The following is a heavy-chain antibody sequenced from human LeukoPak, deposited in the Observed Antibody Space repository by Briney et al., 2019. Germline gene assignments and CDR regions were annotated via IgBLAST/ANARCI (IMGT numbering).Heavy chain of an antibody. V-gene: IGHV3-15*01. D-gene: IGHD3-10*01. CDR2: IKSKTDGGTT. J-gene: IGHJ5*02. Sequence: GGSLRLSCAASGFTFSNAWMRWVRQAPGKGLEWVGRIKSKTDGGTTDYAAPVKSRFTISRDDSKNTLYLQMNSLKPEDTAVYYCTTEGFRVTQGFDPWGQGTLVTVSS. CDR1: GFTFSNAW. CDR3: TTEGFRVTQGFDP.